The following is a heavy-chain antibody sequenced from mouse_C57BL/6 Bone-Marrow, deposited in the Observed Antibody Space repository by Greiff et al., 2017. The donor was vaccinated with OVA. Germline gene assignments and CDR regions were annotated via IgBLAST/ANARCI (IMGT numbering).Heavy chain of an antibody. Sequence: VKLMESGPGLVQPSQSLSITCTVSGFSLTSYGVHWVRQSPGKGLEWLGVIWSGGSTDYNAAFISRLSISKDNSKSQVFFKMNSLQADDTAIYYCALKVVAPYYAMDYWGQGTSVTVSS. CDR1: GFSLTSYG. CDR3: ALKVVAPYYAMDY. V-gene: IGHV2-2*01. D-gene: IGHD1-1*01. CDR2: IWSGGST. J-gene: IGHJ4*01.